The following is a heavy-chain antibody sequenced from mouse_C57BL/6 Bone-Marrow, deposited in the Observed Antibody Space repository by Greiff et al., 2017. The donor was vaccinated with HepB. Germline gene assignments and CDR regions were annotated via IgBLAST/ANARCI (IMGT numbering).Heavy chain of an antibody. Sequence: VQLKESGAELARPGASVKLSCKASGYTFTSYGISWVKQRTGQGLEWIGEIYPRSGNTYYNEKFKGKATLTADKSSSTAYMELRSLTSEDSAVYLCDRRRGYYGSSLFPYWAQGTLATVSA. CDR2: IYPRSGNT. J-gene: IGHJ3*01. CDR3: DRRRGYYGSSLFPY. CDR1: GYTFTSYG. V-gene: IGHV1-81*01. D-gene: IGHD1-1*01.